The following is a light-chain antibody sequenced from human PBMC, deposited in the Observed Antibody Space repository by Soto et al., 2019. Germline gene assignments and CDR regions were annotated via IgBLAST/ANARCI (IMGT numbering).Light chain of an antibody. CDR1: QYVSNK. CDR3: QQYGSSPIT. V-gene: IGKV3-15*01. J-gene: IGKJ1*01. Sequence: EIVLTQSPATLSLSPGERAILSCRASQYVSNKVAWYQQKPGQAPRLLILGASTRATGVPARFSGSGSGTEFTLTISSLQSEDFAVYYCQQYGSSPITFGQGTKVDIK. CDR2: GAS.